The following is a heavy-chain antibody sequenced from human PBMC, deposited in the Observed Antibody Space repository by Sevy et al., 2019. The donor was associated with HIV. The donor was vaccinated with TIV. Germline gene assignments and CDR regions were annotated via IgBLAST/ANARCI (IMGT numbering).Heavy chain of an antibody. Sequence: SETLSLTCTVSGGSISSYYWSWIRQPPGKGLEWIGSIYYSGSTNYNPSLKSRVTISVDTSKNQFSLKLSSVTAADTAVYYCARLGCSSTSCSNVQAYYGMDVWGQGTTVTVSS. CDR3: ARLGCSSTSCSNVQAYYGMDV. D-gene: IGHD2-2*01. CDR1: GGSISSYY. CDR2: IYYSGST. V-gene: IGHV4-59*01. J-gene: IGHJ6*02.